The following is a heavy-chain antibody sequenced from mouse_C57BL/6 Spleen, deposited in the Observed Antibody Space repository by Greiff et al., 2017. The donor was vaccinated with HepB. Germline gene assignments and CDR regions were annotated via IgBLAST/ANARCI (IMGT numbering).Heavy chain of an antibody. CDR2: IDPEDGET. J-gene: IGHJ1*03. CDR3: ARDTLTGTGWYFDV. D-gene: IGHD4-1*01. V-gene: IGHV14-2*01. Sequence: EVQLQQSGAELVKPGASVKLSCTASGFNIKDYYMHWVKQRTEQGLEWIGRIDPEDGETKYAPEFQGKATITADTSSNTAYLQLSSLTSEDTAVYYCARDTLTGTGWYFDVWGTGTTVTVSS. CDR1: GFNIKDYY.